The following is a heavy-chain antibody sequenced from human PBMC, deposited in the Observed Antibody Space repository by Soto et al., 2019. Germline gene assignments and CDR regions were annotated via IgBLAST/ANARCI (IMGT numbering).Heavy chain of an antibody. Sequence: QITLKESGPTLVKPTQTLTLTCTFSGFSLSTSGVGVGWIRQPPGKALEWLALIYWDDDKRYSPSLKSRLTITNNTSKKQVVLTMTNMDPVDTATYYFAHRPTWGPLWGDALYIWGQGTMVTVSS. CDR3: AHRPTWGPLWGDALYI. J-gene: IGHJ3*02. D-gene: IGHD3-10*01. CDR2: IYWDDDK. CDR1: GFSLSTSGVG. V-gene: IGHV2-5*02.